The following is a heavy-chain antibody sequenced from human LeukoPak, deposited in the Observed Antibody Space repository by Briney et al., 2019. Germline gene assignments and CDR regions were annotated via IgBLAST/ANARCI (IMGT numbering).Heavy chain of an antibody. CDR3: AGRWSFDY. Sequence: GGSLRLSCAASGFTFSSYGMHWVRQAPGKGLEWVAVISYDGSNKYYADPVKGRFTISRDNSKNTLYLQMNSLRAEDTAVYYCAGRWSFDYWGQGTLVTVSS. CDR1: GFTFSSYG. J-gene: IGHJ4*02. V-gene: IGHV3-30*03. CDR2: ISYDGSNK. D-gene: IGHD4-23*01.